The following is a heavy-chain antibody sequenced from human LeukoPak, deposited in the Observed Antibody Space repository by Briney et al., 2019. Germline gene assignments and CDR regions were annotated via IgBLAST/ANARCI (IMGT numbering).Heavy chain of an antibody. CDR1: GGSISSSSYY. CDR3: ARARLYSSDVPGWFDP. D-gene: IGHD6-19*01. CDR2: IYYSGST. Sequence: SETLSLTCTVSGGSISSSSYYWGWIRQPPGKGLEWIGSIYYSGSTYYNPSLKSRVTISVDTSKNQFSLKLSSVTAADTAIYYCARARLYSSDVPGWFDPWGRGILVTVSS. J-gene: IGHJ5*02. V-gene: IGHV4-39*07.